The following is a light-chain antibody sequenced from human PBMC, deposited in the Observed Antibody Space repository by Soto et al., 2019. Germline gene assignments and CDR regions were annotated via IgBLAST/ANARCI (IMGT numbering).Light chain of an antibody. CDR3: QQYNSYSPSPT. CDR1: QSVYITY. CDR2: GAS. V-gene: IGKV3-20*01. J-gene: IGKJ1*01. Sequence: EVVLTQSPCTLSLSPGERATLSCRASQSVYITYLAWYQQKPGQAPGLLIYGASNRATGIPASFSGSGPGTDFTLTISSLQPDDFATYYCQQYNSYSPSPTFGQGTKVDIK.